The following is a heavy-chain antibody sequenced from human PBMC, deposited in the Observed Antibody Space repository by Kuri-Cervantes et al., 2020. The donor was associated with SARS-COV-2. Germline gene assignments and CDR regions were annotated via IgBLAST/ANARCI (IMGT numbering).Heavy chain of an antibody. CDR3: ARSSPGTNWFDL. V-gene: IGHV4-39*07. CDR2: IYYSGST. Sequence: ESLKISCTVSGGSISSSSYYWGWIRQPPGKGLEWIGSIYYSGSTNYNPSLKSRVTISVDTSKNQFSLKLSSVTAADTAVYYCARSSPGTNWFDLWGQGTLVTVSS. D-gene: IGHD1-1*01. CDR1: GGSISSSSYY. J-gene: IGHJ5*02.